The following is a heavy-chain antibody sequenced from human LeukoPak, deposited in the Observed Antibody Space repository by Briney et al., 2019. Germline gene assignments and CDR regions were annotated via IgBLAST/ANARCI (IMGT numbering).Heavy chain of an antibody. CDR2: IKQDGSEK. J-gene: IGHJ4*02. D-gene: IGHD6-13*01. CDR1: GFTFSSYW. CDR3: ARGIAAAGTSGDY. V-gene: IGHV3-7*02. Sequence: GGSLRLSCAASGFTFSSYWMSWVRQAPGKGLEWVANIKQDGSEKYYVDSVKGRFTISRDNAKNSLYLQMNSLRAEDTAVYYCARGIAAAGTSGDYWGQGTLVTVSS.